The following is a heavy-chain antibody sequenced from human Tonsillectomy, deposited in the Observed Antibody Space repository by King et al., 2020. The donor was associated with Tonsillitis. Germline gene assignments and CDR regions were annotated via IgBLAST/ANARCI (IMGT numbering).Heavy chain of an antibody. CDR1: GFTFSNAW. Sequence: VQLVESGGGVVKPGGSLRLSCAASGFTFSNAWMSWVRQAPGKGLEWVGRIKSKTDGGTTDYAAPVKGSLTISREDLKNTLYLQMNSLKTEDTAVYYCTTDSQDYYDSSGYYYYYYMDVWGKGTTVTVSS. CDR3: TTDSQDYYDSSGYYYYYYMDV. CDR2: IKSKTDGGTT. V-gene: IGHV3-15*01. D-gene: IGHD3-22*01. J-gene: IGHJ6*03.